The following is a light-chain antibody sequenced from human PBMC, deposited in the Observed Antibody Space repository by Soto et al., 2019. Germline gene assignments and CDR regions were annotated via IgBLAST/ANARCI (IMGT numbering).Light chain of an antibody. CDR3: HQYGSSPQT. V-gene: IGKV3-20*01. J-gene: IGKJ1*01. CDR2: GAS. Sequence: EIVLTQSPGTLSLSPGERATLSCRASQSLSRDYLAWYQQKPGQAPRLLIYGASSRATGIPDRFSGSGSGTDFTLTISRLEPEDFAVFYCHQYGSSPQTFGQGTKVEIK. CDR1: QSLSRDY.